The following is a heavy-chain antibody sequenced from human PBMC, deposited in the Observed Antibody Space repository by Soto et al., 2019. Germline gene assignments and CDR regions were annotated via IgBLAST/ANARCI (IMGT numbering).Heavy chain of an antibody. D-gene: IGHD3-10*02. CDR3: ANNYVAY. CDR2: ISGSGGST. CDR1: EFNFRSYA. J-gene: IGHJ4*02. V-gene: IGHV3-23*01. Sequence: PGGSMRLSCAASEFNFRSYAMSWVRQAPGKGLEWVSAISGSGGSTYYADSVKGRFTISRDNSKNTLYLQMNSLRAEDTAVYYCANNYVAYWGQGTLVTVSS.